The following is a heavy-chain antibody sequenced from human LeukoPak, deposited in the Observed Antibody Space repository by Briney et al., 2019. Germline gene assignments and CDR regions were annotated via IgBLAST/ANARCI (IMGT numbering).Heavy chain of an antibody. D-gene: IGHD3-10*01. V-gene: IGHV4-34*01. CDR1: GVSFSGYY. J-gene: IGHJ6*03. Sequence: KPSETLSLTCAVYGVSFSGYYWSWIRQPPGKGLEWVGEINHSGSTNYNPSLKSRVTISVDTSKNQFSLRLSSVTAADTAVYYCARGRGYYGSGWGYYYMDVWGKGTTVTVSS. CDR2: INHSGST. CDR3: ARGRGYYGSGWGYYYMDV.